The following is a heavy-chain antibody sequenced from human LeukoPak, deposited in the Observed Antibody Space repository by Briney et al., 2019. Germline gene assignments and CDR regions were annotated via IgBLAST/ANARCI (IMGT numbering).Heavy chain of an antibody. D-gene: IGHD4-17*01. V-gene: IGHV3-74*01. CDR2: INSDGSIT. CDR3: ERVAPIYGGDC. Sequence: PGGSLRLSCTASQFTFRTSWMHWGRQAPGEGLGLVSLINSDGSITNYAASVKGRFTISRDNTKNTLYLKMNNLRAEDTAVYYCERVAPIYGGDCWGQGTLVTASS. CDR1: QFTFRTSW. J-gene: IGHJ4*02.